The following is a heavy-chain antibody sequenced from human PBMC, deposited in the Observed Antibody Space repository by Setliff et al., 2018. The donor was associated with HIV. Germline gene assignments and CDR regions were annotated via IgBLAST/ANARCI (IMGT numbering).Heavy chain of an antibody. Sequence: SETLSLTCIVSDGSISSSGYYWGWIRQPPGKGLEWIGSIYYNGSIYYKSALKSRVTLSVDTSKNQVSLKLGSVTAADTAVYFCASAPLYFYDGSGYLKYWGQGSQVTVSS. CDR1: DGSISSSGYY. J-gene: IGHJ4*02. CDR3: ASAPLYFYDGSGYLKY. D-gene: IGHD3-22*01. V-gene: IGHV4-39*07. CDR2: IYYNGSI.